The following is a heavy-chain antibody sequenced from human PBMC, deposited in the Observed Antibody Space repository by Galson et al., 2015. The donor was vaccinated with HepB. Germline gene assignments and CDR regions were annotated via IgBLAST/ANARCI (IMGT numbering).Heavy chain of an antibody. CDR3: ATYDYGSGSPLN. CDR1: GFTFTDYY. CDR2: ISSSSSYI. Sequence: SLRLSCAASGFTFTDYYMSWIRQAPGKGLEWVSAISSSSSYIYYADSVKGRFTISRDNAKNSLYLQMNSLRAEDTAAYYCATYDYGSGSPLNWGQGTLVTVSS. J-gene: IGHJ4*02. D-gene: IGHD3-10*01. V-gene: IGHV3-11*06.